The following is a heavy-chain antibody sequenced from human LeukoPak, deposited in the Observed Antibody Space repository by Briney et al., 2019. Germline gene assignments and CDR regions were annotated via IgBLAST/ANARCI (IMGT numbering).Heavy chain of an antibody. CDR1: GYTFTSYD. Sequence: ASVKVSCKASGYTFTSYDINWVRQAPGQGLEWMGRINPNSGGTNYAQKFQGRVTMTRDTSISTAYMELSSLRSDDTAVFYCARRIAAAGHFDYWGQGTLVTVSS. CDR2: INPNSGGT. D-gene: IGHD6-13*01. V-gene: IGHV1-2*06. J-gene: IGHJ4*02. CDR3: ARRIAAAGHFDY.